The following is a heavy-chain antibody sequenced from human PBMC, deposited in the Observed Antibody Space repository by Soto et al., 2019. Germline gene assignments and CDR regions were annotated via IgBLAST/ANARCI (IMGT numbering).Heavy chain of an antibody. CDR2: ISSSSSTI. CDR1: GFTFSSYS. V-gene: IGHV3-48*01. D-gene: IGHD3-10*01. Sequence: GGSLRLSCAASGFTFSSYSMNWVRQAPGKGLEWVSYISSSSSTIYYADSVKGRFTISRDNAKNSLYLQMNSLRAEDTAVYYCARDMGYWGQGTLVTVSS. CDR3: ARDMGY. J-gene: IGHJ4*02.